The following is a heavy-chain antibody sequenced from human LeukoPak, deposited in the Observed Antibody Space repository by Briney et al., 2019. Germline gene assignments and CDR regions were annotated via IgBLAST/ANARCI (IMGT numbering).Heavy chain of an antibody. V-gene: IGHV1-69*04. Sequence: ASVKVSCKASGGTFSSYAISWVRQAPGQGLEWMGRIIPILGIANYAQKFQGRVTITADKSTSTAYMELSSLRSEDTAVYYCARPGGGRGWAYYFDYWGQGTLVTVSS. CDR3: ARPGGGRGWAYYFDY. D-gene: IGHD6-19*01. CDR2: IIPILGIA. J-gene: IGHJ4*02. CDR1: GGTFSSYA.